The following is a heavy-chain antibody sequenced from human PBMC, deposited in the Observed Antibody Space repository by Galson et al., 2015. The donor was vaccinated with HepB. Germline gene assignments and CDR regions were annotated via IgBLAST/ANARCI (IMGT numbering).Heavy chain of an antibody. CDR3: ARDLYSSGWAGAFDI. D-gene: IGHD6-19*01. CDR2: INAGNGNT. V-gene: IGHV1-3*01. CDR1: GYTFTSCA. J-gene: IGHJ3*02. Sequence: SVKVSCKASGYTFTSCAMHWVRQAPGQRLEWMGWINAGNGNTKYSQKFQGRVTITRDTSASTAYMELSSLRSEDTAVYYCARDLYSSGWAGAFDIWGQGTMVTVSS.